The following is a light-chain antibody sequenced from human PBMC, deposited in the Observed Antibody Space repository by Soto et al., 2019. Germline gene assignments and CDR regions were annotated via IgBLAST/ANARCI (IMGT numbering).Light chain of an antibody. Sequence: QSALTQPASVSGSPGQSIAIFCTGTSGDIGGYNYVSWYQQHPGRAPKLMIYDVSNRPSGVSTRFSGSKSDNTASLTISGLQPEDEGDYYCLSYTTSSTYVFGTGTKVTVL. CDR2: DVS. CDR3: LSYTTSSTYV. J-gene: IGLJ1*01. CDR1: SGDIGGYNY. V-gene: IGLV2-14*03.